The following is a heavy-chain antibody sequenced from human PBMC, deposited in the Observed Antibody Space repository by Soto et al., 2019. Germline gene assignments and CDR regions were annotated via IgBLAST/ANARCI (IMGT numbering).Heavy chain of an antibody. CDR1: GFSISSHW. J-gene: IGHJ4*02. CDR2: ISVSDAFI. V-gene: IGHV3-23*01. Sequence: PGGSLRLSCAASGFSISSHWMDWVRQAPGKGLEWVSGISVSDAFIYYADSVRGRFSISRDASENILYLQMNSLRVDDTALYYCTRETVAGITGLDYWGPGTLVTAPQ. D-gene: IGHD1-20*01. CDR3: TRETVAGITGLDY.